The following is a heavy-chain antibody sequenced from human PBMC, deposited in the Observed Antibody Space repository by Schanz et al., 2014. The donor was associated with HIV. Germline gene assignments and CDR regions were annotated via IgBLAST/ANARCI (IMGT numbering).Heavy chain of an antibody. D-gene: IGHD5-12*01. J-gene: IGHJ4*02. CDR3: ARGDGGYWYYFDY. CDR1: GFTFSSYG. V-gene: IGHV3-33*01. CDR2: IWNDGTNK. Sequence: QVQLVESGGGVVQPGRSLRLSCAASGFTFSSYGMHWVRQAPGKGLEWVAVIWNDGTNKYHADSVKGRFTISRDNSKNTLYLQMNSLRAEDTAVYYCARGDGGYWYYFDYWGQGTLVTVSS.